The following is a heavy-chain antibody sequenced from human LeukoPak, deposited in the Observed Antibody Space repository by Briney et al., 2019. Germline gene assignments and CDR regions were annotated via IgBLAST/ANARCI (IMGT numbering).Heavy chain of an antibody. V-gene: IGHV1-69*01. D-gene: IGHD3-10*01. Sequence: SVKVSCKASGGTFSSYAISWVRQAPGQGLEWLGGIIPIFGTANYAQKFQGRVTITADESTSTAYMELSSLRSEDTAVYYCAREAGAGSDDAFDIWGQGTMVTVSS. CDR2: IIPIFGTA. CDR1: GGTFSSYA. J-gene: IGHJ3*02. CDR3: AREAGAGSDDAFDI.